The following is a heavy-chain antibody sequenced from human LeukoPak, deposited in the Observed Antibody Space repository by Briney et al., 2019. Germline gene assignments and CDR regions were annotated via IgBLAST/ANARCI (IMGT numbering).Heavy chain of an antibody. V-gene: IGHV1-2*02. D-gene: IGHD2-2*01. Sequence: ASVKVSCKASGYTFTGYYMHWGRQAPGQGLEWMGWSNPNSGVTKYAQKFQGRVTMTRDTSISTAYMELSRLRSDDTAVYYCASELTETRYCSSTSCPTSMDVWGKGTTVTVSS. J-gene: IGHJ6*03. CDR3: ASELTETRYCSSTSCPTSMDV. CDR1: GYTFTGYY. CDR2: SNPNSGVT.